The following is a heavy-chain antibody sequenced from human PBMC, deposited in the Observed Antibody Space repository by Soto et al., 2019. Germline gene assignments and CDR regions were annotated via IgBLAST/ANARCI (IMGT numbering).Heavy chain of an antibody. V-gene: IGHV3-74*01. Sequence: GGSLRLSSAASRLTFSSYAMSWVLQAPGKGLESVSGIKSDGSSTNYADSMKGRFTISRDNAKNTLYLQMNSLRAEDTAVYYCARDPGLRFLEWFAPHFYYFMGVWGRGTTVTVSS. CDR2: IKSDGSST. CDR3: ARDPGLRFLEWFAPHFYYFMGV. J-gene: IGHJ6*03. CDR1: RLTFSSYA. D-gene: IGHD3-3*01.